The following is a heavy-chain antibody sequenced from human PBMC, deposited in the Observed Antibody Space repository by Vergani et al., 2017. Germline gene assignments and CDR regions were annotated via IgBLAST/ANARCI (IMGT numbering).Heavy chain of an antibody. CDR3: AGASMVTGDWVDAFDI. CDR1: GGSISSYY. V-gene: IGHV4-4*07. CDR2: ISTSGST. D-gene: IGHD7-27*01. J-gene: IGHJ3*02. Sequence: QVQLQESGPGLVKPSETLSLTCTVSGGSISSYYWSWIRQPAGKGLEWIGRISTSGSTNYNPSLKSRVTMSVDTSKNQFSLKLSSVTAADTAVYYCAGASMVTGDWVDAFDIWGQGTMVTVSS.